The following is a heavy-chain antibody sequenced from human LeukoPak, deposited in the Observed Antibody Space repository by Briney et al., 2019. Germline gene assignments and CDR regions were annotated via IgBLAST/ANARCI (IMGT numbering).Heavy chain of an antibody. V-gene: IGHV4-4*07. CDR1: GGSISSYY. J-gene: IGHJ6*02. Sequence: PSETLSLTCTVSGGSISSYYWSWIRQPAGKGLEWIGGIYTSGSTNYNPSLKSRVTMSVDTSKNQFSLKLSSVTAADTAVYYCARDKKVRGYDGMDVSGQGDTVTVSS. CDR3: ARDKKVRGYDGMDV. CDR2: IYTSGST. D-gene: IGHD3-10*01.